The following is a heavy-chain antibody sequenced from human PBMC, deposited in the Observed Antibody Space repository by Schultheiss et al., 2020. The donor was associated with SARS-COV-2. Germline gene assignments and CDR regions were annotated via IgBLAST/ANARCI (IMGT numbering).Heavy chain of an antibody. Sequence: SETLSLTCTVSGGSISSYYWSWIRQPPGKGLEWIGYIYYSGSTNYNPSLKSRVTISVDTSKNQFSLKLSSVTAADTSVYYCARESAGEFDYWGQGTLVTVSS. CDR3: ARESAGEFDY. D-gene: IGHD3-10*01. CDR1: GGSISSYY. CDR2: IYYSGST. V-gene: IGHV4-59*01. J-gene: IGHJ4*02.